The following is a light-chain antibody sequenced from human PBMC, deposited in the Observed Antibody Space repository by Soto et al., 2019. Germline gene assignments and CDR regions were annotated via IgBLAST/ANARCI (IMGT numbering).Light chain of an antibody. CDR1: QSVSSSY. CDR2: GAS. V-gene: IGKV3-20*01. CDR3: QQYGSSQS. J-gene: IGKJ1*01. Sequence: EIVLTQSPGTLSLSPGERATLSCRASQSVSSSYLAWSQQKPGQAPRLLIYGASSRATGIPDRFSCSGCGTDFTLTISRLEPEDFAVYYCQQYGSSQSFGQGTKVEIK.